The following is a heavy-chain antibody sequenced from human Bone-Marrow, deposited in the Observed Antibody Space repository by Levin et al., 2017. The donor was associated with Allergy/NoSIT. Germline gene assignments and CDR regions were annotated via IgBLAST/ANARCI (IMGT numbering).Heavy chain of an antibody. Sequence: SQTLSLTCTVSDSSVSSGTYYWSWIRQSPTEGLEWIGNVYYDGANFYNPSLRGRLTISMDTSKNQLSLKLTSVTAADTAVYFCVREEAFGESWFDPWGQGVRVTVSS. CDR3: VREEAFGESWFDP. D-gene: IGHD3-10*01. CDR2: VYYDGAN. V-gene: IGHV4-30-4*01. CDR1: DSSVSSGTYY. J-gene: IGHJ5*02.